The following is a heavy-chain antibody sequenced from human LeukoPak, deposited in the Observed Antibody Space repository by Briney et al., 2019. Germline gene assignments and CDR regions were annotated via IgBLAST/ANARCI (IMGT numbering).Heavy chain of an antibody. CDR2: INHSGST. Sequence: PSETLSLTCAVYGGSFSGYYWSWIRQPPGKGLEWIGEINHSGSTNYNPSLKSRVTMSVDTSKNQSSLKLSSVTAADTAVYYCAREYCSGGSCYPGIRYYFDYWGQGTLVTVSS. V-gene: IGHV4-34*01. CDR3: AREYCSGGSCYPGIRYYFDY. CDR1: GGSFSGYY. J-gene: IGHJ4*02. D-gene: IGHD2-15*01.